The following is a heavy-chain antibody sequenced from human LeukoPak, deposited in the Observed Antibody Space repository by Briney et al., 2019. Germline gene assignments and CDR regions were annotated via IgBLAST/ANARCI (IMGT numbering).Heavy chain of an antibody. V-gene: IGHV1-69*06. J-gene: IGHJ4*02. CDR3: ASLGSGVAVAGTGDY. CDR2: IIPIFGTA. CDR1: GGTFSSYA. Sequence: SVKVSCKASGGTFSSYAISWVRQAPGQGLEWMGGIIPIFGTANYAQKFQGRDTITADKSTSTAYMELSSLRSEDTAVYYCASLGSGVAVAGTGDYWGQGTLVTVSS. D-gene: IGHD6-19*01.